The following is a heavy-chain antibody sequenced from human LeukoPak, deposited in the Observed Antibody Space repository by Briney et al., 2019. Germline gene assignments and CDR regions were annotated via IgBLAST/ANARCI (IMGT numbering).Heavy chain of an antibody. J-gene: IGHJ4*02. V-gene: IGHV3-23*01. CDR2: ISGSGGRT. Sequence: GGSLRLSCAASGFTFSSYAMTWVRQAPGKGLEWVSGISGSGGRTHYADSVKGRFTISRDNTKNTLYLQMSRLRAEDTAVYYCSKNEAVVTASSSSHWGQGTLVTVSS. CDR1: GFTFSSYA. CDR3: SKNEAVVTASSSSH. D-gene: IGHD2-21*02.